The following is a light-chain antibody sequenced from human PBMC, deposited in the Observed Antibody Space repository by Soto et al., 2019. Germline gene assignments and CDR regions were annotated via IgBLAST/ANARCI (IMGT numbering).Light chain of an antibody. CDR1: QNINNW. Sequence: GDRVTINCRASQNINNWVAWYQQKPGKAPKFLIYDASTLQRGVPSRFSGSGFGTEFSLTISSLQPDDFGSYYCQHTRTFGQGTKVEIK. CDR3: QHTRT. J-gene: IGKJ1*01. V-gene: IGKV1-5*01. CDR2: DAS.